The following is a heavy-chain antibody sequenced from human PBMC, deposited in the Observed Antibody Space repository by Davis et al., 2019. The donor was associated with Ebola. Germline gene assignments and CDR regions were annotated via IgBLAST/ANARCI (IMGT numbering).Heavy chain of an antibody. CDR3: ARDYVY. Sequence: LRLSCAVSGGSISSGGYSWSWIRQPPGKDLEWIGYIYHSGSTYYNPSLKSRVTISADTSKNQFSLRLKSVTAADTAMYYCARDYVYWGQGILVTVSS. J-gene: IGHJ4*02. D-gene: IGHD1-14*01. CDR2: IYHSGST. V-gene: IGHV4-30-2*01. CDR1: GGSISSGGYS.